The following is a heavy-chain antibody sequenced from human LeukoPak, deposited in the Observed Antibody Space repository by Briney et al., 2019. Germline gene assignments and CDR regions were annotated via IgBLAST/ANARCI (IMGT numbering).Heavy chain of an antibody. V-gene: IGHV3-30*18. CDR2: ISYDGSNK. J-gene: IGHJ4*02. CDR3: AKVADYGGTGPYFDY. CDR1: GFTFSSYG. D-gene: IGHD4-23*01. Sequence: PGGSLRLSCAASGFTFSSYGMHWVRQAPGKGLGWVAVISYDGSNKYYADSVKGRFTISRDNSKNTLYLQMNSLRAEDTAVYYCAKVADYGGTGPYFDYWGQGTLVTVSS.